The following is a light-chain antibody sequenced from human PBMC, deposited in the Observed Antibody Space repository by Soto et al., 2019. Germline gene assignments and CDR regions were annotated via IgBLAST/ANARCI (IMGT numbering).Light chain of an antibody. Sequence: QSALTQPASVSGSPGQSITISCTGTSSDIGAYNYVSWYQQHPGKAPKLLIYEVTNRPSGVSDRFSGSKSGNTASLTISGLQAEDEANYYCAAWDDSLNGFAVFGGGTKLTVL. CDR2: EVT. J-gene: IGLJ3*02. V-gene: IGLV2-14*01. CDR1: SSDIGAYNY. CDR3: AAWDDSLNGFAV.